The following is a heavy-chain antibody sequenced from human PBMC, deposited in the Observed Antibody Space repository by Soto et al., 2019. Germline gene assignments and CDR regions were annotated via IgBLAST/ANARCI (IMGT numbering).Heavy chain of an antibody. CDR1: GGSISSSSYY. D-gene: IGHD6-13*01. CDR3: ARPGGLYSSSWYYFDY. Sequence: SETLSLTCTVSGGSISSSSYYWGWIRQPPGKGLEWIGSIYYSGSTYYNPSLKSRVTISVDTSKNQFSLKLSSVTAADTAVYYCARPGGLYSSSWYYFDYWGQGTLVTVSS. V-gene: IGHV4-39*01. J-gene: IGHJ4*02. CDR2: IYYSGST.